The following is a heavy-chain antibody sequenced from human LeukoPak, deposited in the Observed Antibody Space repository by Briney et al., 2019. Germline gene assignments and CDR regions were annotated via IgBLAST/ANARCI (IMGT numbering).Heavy chain of an antibody. V-gene: IGHV4-59*01. Sequence: PSETLSLTCGVYGGSFNNNCWSWIRQPPGKGLEWIGYIYYSGSTNYNPSLKSRVTISVDTSKNQFSLKLSSVTAADTAVYYCARVPREFQLRYFDWLSRSNDAFDIWGQGTMVTVSS. J-gene: IGHJ3*02. CDR3: ARVPREFQLRYFDWLSRSNDAFDI. CDR1: GGSFNNNC. D-gene: IGHD3-9*01. CDR2: IYYSGST.